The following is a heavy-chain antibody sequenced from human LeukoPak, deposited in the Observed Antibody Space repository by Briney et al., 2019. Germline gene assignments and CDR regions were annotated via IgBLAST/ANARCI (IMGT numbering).Heavy chain of an antibody. CDR1: GFTFSSYW. CDR2: IKQDGSEK. D-gene: IGHD3-3*01. CDR3: ARDPTIFGVVIVPDY. Sequence: SGGSLRLSGAASGFTFSSYWMSWVRQAPGKGLEWVANIKQDGSEKYYVDSVKGRFTISRDNAKNSLYLQMNSLRAEDTAVYYCARDPTIFGVVIVPDYWGQGTLVTVSS. V-gene: IGHV3-7*01. J-gene: IGHJ4*02.